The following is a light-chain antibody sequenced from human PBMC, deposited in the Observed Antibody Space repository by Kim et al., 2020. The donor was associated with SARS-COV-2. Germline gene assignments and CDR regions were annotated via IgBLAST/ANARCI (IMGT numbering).Light chain of an antibody. Sequence: GQKVTIPCTRTSGDIASSYVHWYQQRPGSSPTTVIYEDSQRPSGVPDRFSGSIDSSSNSASLTISALKAADEADYYCQSYDSNNRVFGGGTQLTVL. J-gene: IGLJ3*02. CDR2: EDS. V-gene: IGLV6-57*01. CDR3: QSYDSNNRV. CDR1: SGDIASSY.